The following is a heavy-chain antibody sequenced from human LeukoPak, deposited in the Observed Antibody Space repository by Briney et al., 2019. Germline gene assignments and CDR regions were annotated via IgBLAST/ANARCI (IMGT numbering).Heavy chain of an antibody. CDR1: GFTFSSYS. J-gene: IGHJ4*02. CDR3: ARVQYSSSSHDDY. Sequence: GGSLRLSCAASGFTFSSYSMNWVRQAPGKGLEWVSYISSSSSTIYYADSVKGRFTISRDNAKNSLYLQMNSLRAEDTAVYYCARVQYSSSSHDDYWGQGTLVTVSS. V-gene: IGHV3-48*01. D-gene: IGHD6-13*01. CDR2: ISSSSSTI.